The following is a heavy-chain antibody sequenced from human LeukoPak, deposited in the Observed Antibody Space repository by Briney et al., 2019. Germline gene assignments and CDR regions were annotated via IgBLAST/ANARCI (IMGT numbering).Heavy chain of an antibody. CDR1: GGSFSGYY. J-gene: IGHJ6*03. V-gene: IGHV4-34*01. Sequence: PSQTLSLTCAVYGGSFSGYYWSWIRQPPGKGLEWIGEINHSGSTNYNPSLKGRVTISVDTSKNQFSLKLSSVTAADTAVYYCARRPAYYDSSGYYYYYYYMDVWGKGTTVTISS. CDR3: ARRPAYYDSSGYYYYYYYMDV. CDR2: INHSGST. D-gene: IGHD3-22*01.